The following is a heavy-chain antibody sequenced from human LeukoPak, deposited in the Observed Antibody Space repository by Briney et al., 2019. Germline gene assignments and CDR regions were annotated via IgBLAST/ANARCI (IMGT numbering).Heavy chain of an antibody. D-gene: IGHD3-16*01. Sequence: GGSLRPSWPASGSSLTTNSMSWVRQPPGKGLGWVSAISVSGGRTYNADSGKGRFTISRDNSKNTLYLQMNSLRAEDTAVYYCAKVRGGGFGGYTNYYFDYWGQGTLVTVSS. CDR3: AKVRGGGFGGYTNYYFDY. CDR1: GSSLTTNS. V-gene: IGHV3-23*01. CDR2: ISVSGGRT. J-gene: IGHJ4*02.